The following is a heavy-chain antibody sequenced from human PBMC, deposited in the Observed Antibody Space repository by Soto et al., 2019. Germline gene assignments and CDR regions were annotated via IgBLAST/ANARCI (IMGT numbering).Heavy chain of an antibody. CDR3: ARVGRPIDAFDI. CDR1: GYTFTSYA. J-gene: IGHJ3*02. V-gene: IGHV1-3*01. D-gene: IGHD1-1*01. Sequence: GASVKVSCKASGYTFTSYAMHWVRQAPGQRLEWMGWINAGNGNTKYSQKFQGRVTITRDTSASTAYMELSSLRSEDTAVYYCARVGRPIDAFDIWGQGTMVTVSS. CDR2: INAGNGNT.